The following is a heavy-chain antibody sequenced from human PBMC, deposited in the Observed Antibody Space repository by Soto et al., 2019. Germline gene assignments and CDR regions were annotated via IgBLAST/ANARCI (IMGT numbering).Heavy chain of an antibody. CDR3: AREGYSSSWYDY. Sequence: SETLSLTCTVSGGSISSGGYYWSWIRQHPGKGLEWIGYISYSGSTYYNPSLKSRVTISVDTSKNQFSLKLSAVTAADTAVYYCAREGYSSSWYDYWGQGTLVTVSS. V-gene: IGHV4-31*03. CDR2: ISYSGST. CDR1: GGSISSGGYY. J-gene: IGHJ4*02. D-gene: IGHD6-13*01.